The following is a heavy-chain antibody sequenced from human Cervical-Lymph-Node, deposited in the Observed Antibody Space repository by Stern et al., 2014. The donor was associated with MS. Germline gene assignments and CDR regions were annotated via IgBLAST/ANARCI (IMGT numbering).Heavy chain of an antibody. CDR2: IGWADDK. J-gene: IGHJ6*02. D-gene: IGHD3-3*01. CDR1: GFSLSTNGMC. V-gene: IGHV2-70*01. Sequence: ESGPALVKPTQTLTLTCTLSGFSLSTNGMCVTWIRQPPGKALEWLALIGWADDKYYNTSLKTRLTISKDTSKNQVVLTMTNMDPVDTGTYYCARIRRVYDFWSGYNDYFYNGMDVWGQGTTVTVS. CDR3: ARIRRVYDFWSGYNDYFYNGMDV.